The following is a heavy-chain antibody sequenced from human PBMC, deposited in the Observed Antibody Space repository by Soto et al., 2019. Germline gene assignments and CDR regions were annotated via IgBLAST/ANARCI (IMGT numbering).Heavy chain of an antibody. V-gene: IGHV3-7*01. D-gene: IGHD3-3*01. CDR3: ARENDYDFWSGYYPHGYWYFDL. Sequence: PGGSLRLSCVASGFTFSSYWMSWVRQAPGKGLEWVANIKQDGSEKYYVDSVKGRFTISRDNAKNSLYLQMNSLRAEDTAVYYCARENDYDFWSGYYPHGYWYFDLWGRGTLVTVSS. J-gene: IGHJ2*01. CDR1: GFTFSSYW. CDR2: IKQDGSEK.